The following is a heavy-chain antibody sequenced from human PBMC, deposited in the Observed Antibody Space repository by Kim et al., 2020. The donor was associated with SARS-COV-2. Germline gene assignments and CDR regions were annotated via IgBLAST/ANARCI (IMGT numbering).Heavy chain of an antibody. D-gene: IGHD6-13*01. Sequence: RYSPSFQGQVTISADKSTTTAYLQWSSLKASDTAMYYCARLPSSWYNWFDPWGQGTLVTVSS. CDR3: ARLPSSWYNWFDP. V-gene: IGHV5-51*01. J-gene: IGHJ5*02.